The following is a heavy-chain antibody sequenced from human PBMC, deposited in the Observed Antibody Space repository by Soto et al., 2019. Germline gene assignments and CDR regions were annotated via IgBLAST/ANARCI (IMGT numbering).Heavy chain of an antibody. Sequence: PSETLSLTCTVSGGSLNSYYWSWIRQPPGMGLESVGYIYYSGSTNYNPSLRSRAIISVDTSKNQLSLKLNSVSAADTAVYYCARHRTRYCSSTSCYFYLDSWGPGTLVTVSS. J-gene: IGHJ4*02. CDR2: IYYSGST. CDR1: GGSLNSYY. V-gene: IGHV4-59*08. D-gene: IGHD2-2*01. CDR3: ARHRTRYCSSTSCYFYLDS.